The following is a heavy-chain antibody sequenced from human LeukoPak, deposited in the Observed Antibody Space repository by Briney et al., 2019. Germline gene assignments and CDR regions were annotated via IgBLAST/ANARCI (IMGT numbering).Heavy chain of an antibody. D-gene: IGHD2-2*01. Sequence: GGSLRLSCAVSGFTFDEYAMHWVRQAPGKGLEWVSGISWNSNTIGYADSVKGRSTISRDNAKNSLYLQMNSLRAEDTALYFCAKDKEAIVVVPAASYYYYGMDVWGQGTTVTVSS. CDR1: GFTFDEYA. CDR2: ISWNSNTI. J-gene: IGHJ6*02. CDR3: AKDKEAIVVVPAASYYYYGMDV. V-gene: IGHV3-9*01.